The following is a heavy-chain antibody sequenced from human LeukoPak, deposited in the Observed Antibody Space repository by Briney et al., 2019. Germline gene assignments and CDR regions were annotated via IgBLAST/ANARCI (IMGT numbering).Heavy chain of an antibody. D-gene: IGHD3-16*01. CDR2: ISGSGDTT. J-gene: IGHJ4*02. Sequence: PGGSLRLSCAASGFTFSSYSMNWVRQAPGKGLEWVSIISGSGDTTYYADSVKGRFTISRDNSKNTLFLEMNSLRVEDTAVYYCAKGRGFRVWDPWDNWGQGTLITVSS. CDR1: GFTFSSYS. CDR3: AKGRGFRVWDPWDN. V-gene: IGHV3-23*01.